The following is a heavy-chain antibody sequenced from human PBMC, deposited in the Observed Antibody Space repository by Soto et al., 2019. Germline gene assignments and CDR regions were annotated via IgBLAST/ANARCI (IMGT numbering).Heavy chain of an antibody. J-gene: IGHJ6*02. Sequence: SETLSLTCAVYGGSFSDYSWTWIRQPPGKGLEWIGEINHSGSTYYNPSLMSRVTISVDTSKNQFSLKLSSVTAADTAVYYCARRWWELLDSSYYYYGMDVWGQGTTVTVSS. CDR1: GGSFSDYS. CDR3: ARRWWELLDSSYYYYGMDV. CDR2: INHSGST. D-gene: IGHD1-26*01. V-gene: IGHV4-34*01.